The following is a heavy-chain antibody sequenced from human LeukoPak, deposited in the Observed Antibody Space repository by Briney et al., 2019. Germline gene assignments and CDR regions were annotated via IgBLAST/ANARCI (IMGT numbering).Heavy chain of an antibody. V-gene: IGHV1-24*01. D-gene: IGHD1-26*01. J-gene: IGHJ6*02. CDR3: ATDRGSYSRYYYYGMDA. CDR2: FDPEDGET. CDR1: GYTLTELS. Sequence: ASVKVSCKVSGYTLTELSMHWVRQAPGKGLEWMGGFDPEDGETIYAQKFQGRVTMTEDTSTDTAYMELSSLRSEDTAVYYCATDRGSYSRYYYYGMDAWGQGTTVTVSS.